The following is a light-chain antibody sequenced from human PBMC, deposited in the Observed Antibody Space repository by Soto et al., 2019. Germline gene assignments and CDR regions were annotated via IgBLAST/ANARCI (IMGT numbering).Light chain of an antibody. V-gene: IGKV3-15*01. CDR2: GAS. J-gene: IGKJ1*01. Sequence: EVVMTQSPVTLFVPPGERATLSCRASQSLNSNLAWYQHRPGQAPRLLIFGASTRATGIPTRFSGSGSGTEFTLTISSLQSEDFALYYCQQYKDWPRTFGQGTKVDIK. CDR1: QSLNSN. CDR3: QQYKDWPRT.